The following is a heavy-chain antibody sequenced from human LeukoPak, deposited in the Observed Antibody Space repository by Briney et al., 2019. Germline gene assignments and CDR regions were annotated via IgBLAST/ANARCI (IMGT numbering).Heavy chain of an antibody. CDR2: IKQDGSEK. CDR1: GFTFSSYW. V-gene: IGHV3-7*01. D-gene: IGHD2-2*01. J-gene: IGHJ5*02. CDR3: ARPQGGVVPAADNWFDP. Sequence: PGGSLRLSCAASGFTFSSYWMSWVRQAPGKGLEWVANIKQDGSEKDYVDSVKGRFTISRDNAKNSLYLQMNSLRAEDTAVYYCARPQGGVVPAADNWFDPWGQGTLVTVSS.